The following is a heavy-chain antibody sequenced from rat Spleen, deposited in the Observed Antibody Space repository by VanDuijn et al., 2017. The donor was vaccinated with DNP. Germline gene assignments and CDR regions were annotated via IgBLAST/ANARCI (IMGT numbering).Heavy chain of an antibody. Sequence: EVQLVESGGGLVQSGRSLKLSCAASGFTFSDYYMAWVRQAPTKGLEWVAYISYDGGSSYHGDSVKGRFTISRDIVKNILYLQMNSLRSEDMATYYCARHVLPLRVWDYWGQGVMVTVSS. D-gene: IGHD1-4*01. CDR2: ISYDGGSS. CDR3: ARHVLPLRVWDY. CDR1: GFTFSDYY. J-gene: IGHJ2*01. V-gene: IGHV5-22*01.